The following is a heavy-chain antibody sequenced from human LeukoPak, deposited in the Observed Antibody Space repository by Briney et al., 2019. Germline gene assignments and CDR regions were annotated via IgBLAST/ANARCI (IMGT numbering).Heavy chain of an antibody. CDR1: GFTFSSYG. J-gene: IGHJ4*02. CDR2: ISSSSSYI. V-gene: IGHV3-21*01. Sequence: GGSLRLSCAASGFTFSSYGMNWVRQAPGKGLEWVSSISSSSSYIYYADSVKGRFTISRDNAKNSLYLQMNSLRAEGTAVYYCARIAVSSDGNWGQGTLVTVSS. D-gene: IGHD6-19*01. CDR3: ARIAVSSDGN.